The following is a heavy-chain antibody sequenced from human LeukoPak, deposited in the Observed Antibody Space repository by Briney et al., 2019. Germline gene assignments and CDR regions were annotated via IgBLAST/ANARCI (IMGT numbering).Heavy chain of an antibody. J-gene: IGHJ5*02. CDR2: ISGSGGST. V-gene: IGHV3-23*01. CDR3: AKDGAVVASGWFDP. D-gene: IGHD3-22*01. Sequence: GGSLRLSCAASGFAFSSYAMSWVRQAPGKGLEWVSGISGSGGSTYYADSVKGRFTISRDNSKNTLYLQMNSLRAEDTAVYYCAKDGAVVASGWFDPWGQGTLVTVSS. CDR1: GFAFSSYA.